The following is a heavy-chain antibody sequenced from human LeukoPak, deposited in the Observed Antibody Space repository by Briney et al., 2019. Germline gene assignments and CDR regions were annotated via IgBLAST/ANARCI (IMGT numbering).Heavy chain of an antibody. CDR3: AKRRLTGYYSPHFDY. V-gene: IGHV3-23*01. D-gene: IGHD3-9*01. CDR2: ISGGGGST. CDR1: GFTFSSYA. Sequence: GGSLRLSCAASGFTFSSYAMNWVRQAPGKGLEWVPAISGGGGSTYYADSVKGRFTISRDNSKNTLFLQMNSLRAEDTAVYYCAKRRLTGYYSPHFDYWGQGTLVTVSS. J-gene: IGHJ4*02.